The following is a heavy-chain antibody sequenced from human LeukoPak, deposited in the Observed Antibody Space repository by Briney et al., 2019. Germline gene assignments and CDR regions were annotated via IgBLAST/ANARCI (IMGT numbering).Heavy chain of an antibody. D-gene: IGHD6-6*01. Sequence: SETLSLTCTVSGGSISSSSYYWGWIRQPPGKGLEWIGSIYHSGSTYYNPSLKSLVTISVDTSKNQFSLKLSSVTAADTAVYYCARGVARSSKFHFSYYFDYWGQGTLVTVSS. CDR2: IYHSGST. CDR3: ARGVARSSKFHFSYYFDY. V-gene: IGHV4-39*07. J-gene: IGHJ4*02. CDR1: GGSISSSSYY.